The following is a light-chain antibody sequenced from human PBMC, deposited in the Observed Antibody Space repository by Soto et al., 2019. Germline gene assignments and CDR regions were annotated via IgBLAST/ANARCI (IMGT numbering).Light chain of an antibody. CDR1: QGISNY. CDR3: QKYNSAPDT. V-gene: IGKV1-27*01. CDR2: AAS. Sequence: DIQMTQSPSSLSASVGDRVTITCRASQGISNYLAWFQQNPGKVPKLLIYAASTLQSGVTSRFSGGGSGTDFTLTINNLQPEDFANYYCQKYNSAPDTFGQGTKLEIK. J-gene: IGKJ2*01.